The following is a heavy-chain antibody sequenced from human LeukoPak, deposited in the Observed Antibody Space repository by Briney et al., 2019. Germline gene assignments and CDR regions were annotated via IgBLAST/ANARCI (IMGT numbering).Heavy chain of an antibody. CDR2: ISAYNGNT. CDR1: GYTFTSYG. CDR3: ARESLRYFDWLLFTGENWFDP. D-gene: IGHD3-9*01. Sequence: ASVKVSCKASGYTFTSYGISWVRQAPGQGLEWMGWISAYNGNTNYAQKLQGRVTMTTDTSTSTAYMELRSLRSDDTAVYYCARESLRYFDWLLFTGENWFDPWGQGTLVTVSS. J-gene: IGHJ5*02. V-gene: IGHV1-18*01.